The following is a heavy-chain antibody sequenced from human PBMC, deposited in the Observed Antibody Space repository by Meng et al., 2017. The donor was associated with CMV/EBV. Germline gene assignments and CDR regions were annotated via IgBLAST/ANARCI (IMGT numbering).Heavy chain of an antibody. Sequence: SGYTFTGYYRHWVRQAPGQGLEWMGWINPNSGGTNYAQKFQGRVTMTRDTSISTAYMELSRLRSDDTAVYYCARAPRIVGARDWFDPWGQGTLVTVSS. D-gene: IGHD1-26*01. V-gene: IGHV1-2*02. J-gene: IGHJ5*02. CDR2: INPNSGGT. CDR1: GYTFTGYY. CDR3: ARAPRIVGARDWFDP.